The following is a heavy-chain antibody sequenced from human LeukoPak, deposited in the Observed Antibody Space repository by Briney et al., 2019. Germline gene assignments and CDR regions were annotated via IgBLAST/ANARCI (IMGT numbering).Heavy chain of an antibody. CDR1: GFTFSSYA. CDR2: ISSNGGST. D-gene: IGHD3-9*01. V-gene: IGHV3-64D*06. Sequence: GGSLRLSCSASGFTFSSYAMHWVRQAPGKGLEYVSAISSNGGSTYYADSVKGRFTISRDNSKNTLYLQMSSLRAEDTAVYYCVKSGLLRYFDWLSDFDYWGQGTLVTVSS. J-gene: IGHJ4*02. CDR3: VKSGLLRYFDWLSDFDY.